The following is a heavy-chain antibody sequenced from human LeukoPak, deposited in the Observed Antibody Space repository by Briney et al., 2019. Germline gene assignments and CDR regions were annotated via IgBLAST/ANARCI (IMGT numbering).Heavy chain of an antibody. D-gene: IGHD7-27*01. CDR2: IYYSGST. CDR3: ARGSFFALGINDAFGI. V-gene: IGHV4-39*07. J-gene: IGHJ3*02. CDR1: GGSISSSSYY. Sequence: SETLSLTCTVSGGSISSSSYYWGWIRQPPGKGLEWIGSIYYSGSTYYNPSLKSRVTISVDTSKNQFSLKLSSVTAADTAVYYCARGSFFALGINDAFGIWGQGTMVTVSS.